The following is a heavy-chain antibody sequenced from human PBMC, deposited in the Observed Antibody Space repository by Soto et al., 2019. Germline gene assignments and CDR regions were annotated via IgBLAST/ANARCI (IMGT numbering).Heavy chain of an antibody. CDR1: GGSFSDYY. V-gene: IGHV4-34*01. Sequence: QVHLQQWGAGLLKPAETLSLTCGVYGGSFSDYYWSWICQSPGKGLEWIGEVNHRGGTNYNPSLKGRVTISVDTSQHQFSLRLSSVTAADTAVYYCARGRPQSLWFGESTFDFWGQGILVTVSS. D-gene: IGHD3-10*01. CDR3: ARGRPQSLWFGESTFDF. CDR2: VNHRGGT. J-gene: IGHJ4*02.